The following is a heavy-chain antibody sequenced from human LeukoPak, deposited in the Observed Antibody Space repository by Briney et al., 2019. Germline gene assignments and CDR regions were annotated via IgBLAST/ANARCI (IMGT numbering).Heavy chain of an antibody. CDR2: ISGSGGST. J-gene: IGHJ3*02. Sequence: SGGSLRLSCAASGFTFSDSYMSWIRQAPGKGLEWVSAISGSGGSTYYADSVKGRFTISRDNSKNTLYLQMNSLRAEDTAVYYCAKGAVVVVNDAFDIWGQGTMVTVSS. D-gene: IGHD3-22*01. CDR1: GFTFSDSY. CDR3: AKGAVVVVNDAFDI. V-gene: IGHV3-23*01.